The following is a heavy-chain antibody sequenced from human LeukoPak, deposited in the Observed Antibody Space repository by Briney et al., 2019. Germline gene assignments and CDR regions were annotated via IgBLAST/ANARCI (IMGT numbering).Heavy chain of an antibody. CDR2: ISYDGSNK. CDR1: GFTFSSYA. CDR3: ARDGPYYDSSALGAFDI. D-gene: IGHD3-22*01. Sequence: PGRSLRLSCAASGFTFSSYAMHWVRQAPGKGLEWVAVISYDGSNKYYADSVKGRFTISRDNSKNTLYLQMNSLRAEDTAVYYCARDGPYYDSSALGAFDIWGQGTMVTVSS. J-gene: IGHJ3*02. V-gene: IGHV3-30*04.